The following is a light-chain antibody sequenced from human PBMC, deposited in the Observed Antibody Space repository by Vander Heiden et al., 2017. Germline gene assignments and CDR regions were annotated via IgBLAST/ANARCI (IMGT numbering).Light chain of an antibody. CDR2: GKT. Sequence: SELTQDPAVSVALGQTVRITCPGDSLRSYYASWYQRKPGQAPVPVIYGKTNRPSGIPDRFSGSSSGNIASLTITGAQAEDEADYYFSTRGSSGNHVVFGGGTKLTVL. CDR1: SLRSYY. V-gene: IGLV3-19*01. J-gene: IGLJ2*01. CDR3: STRGSSGNHVV.